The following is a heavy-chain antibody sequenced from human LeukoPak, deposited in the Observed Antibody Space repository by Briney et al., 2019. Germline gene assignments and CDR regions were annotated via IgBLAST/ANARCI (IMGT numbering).Heavy chain of an antibody. CDR1: GFTFSSYI. Sequence: GGSLRLSCAASGFTFSSYIMNWVRQAPGKGLDWVSSISSSSSYIYYADSVKGRFTISRDNAKNSLYLQMNSLRAEDTAVYYCARDRRGARYCSGGSCYWFDYWGQGTLVTVSS. D-gene: IGHD2-15*01. J-gene: IGHJ4*02. V-gene: IGHV3-21*01. CDR3: ARDRRGARYCSGGSCYWFDY. CDR2: ISSSSSYI.